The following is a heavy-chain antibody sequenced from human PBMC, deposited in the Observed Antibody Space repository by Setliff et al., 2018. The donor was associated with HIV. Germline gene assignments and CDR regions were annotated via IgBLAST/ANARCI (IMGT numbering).Heavy chain of an antibody. CDR2: IYHNGIT. J-gene: IGHJ3*01. Sequence: SQTLSLTCAVSGDSVTSRNWWSWVRQAPGKGLDWIGEIYHNGITNYNPSLKSRLIMSLDKSKNETSLKLSSVTAADTAAYYCARGGDYYDSTGARAGFDFWGQGTMVTVSS. CDR3: ARGGDYYDSTGARAGFDF. D-gene: IGHD3-22*01. CDR1: GDSVTSRNW. V-gene: IGHV4-4*02.